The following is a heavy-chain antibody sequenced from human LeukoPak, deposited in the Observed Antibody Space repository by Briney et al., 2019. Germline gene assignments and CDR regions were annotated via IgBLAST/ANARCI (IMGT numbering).Heavy chain of an antibody. V-gene: IGHV3-23*01. Sequence: GGSLRVSCAASGFTFSNYAMTWVRQAPGKGLEWVSAISGSDGSTYYSDSVTGRFTISRDNSKNTLYLQMNSLRAEDTAVYYCARDGYGNNYMDVWGKGTTVTVSS. CDR2: ISGSDGST. D-gene: IGHD5-18*01. CDR1: GFTFSNYA. J-gene: IGHJ6*03. CDR3: ARDGYGNNYMDV.